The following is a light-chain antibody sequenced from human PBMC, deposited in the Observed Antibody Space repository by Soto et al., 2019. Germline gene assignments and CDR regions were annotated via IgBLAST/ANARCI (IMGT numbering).Light chain of an antibody. J-gene: IGKJ1*01. Sequence: EIVMTQSPATLSVSPGERATLSCRASQRVSSDVAWYQQKPGQAPRLLIYGASTRATGIPARFSGSGSGTEFPLTSNSLQSEDFELYYCQQYNNLPWTFGQGTKVEIK. CDR2: GAS. CDR3: QQYNNLPWT. CDR1: QRVSSD. V-gene: IGKV3-15*01.